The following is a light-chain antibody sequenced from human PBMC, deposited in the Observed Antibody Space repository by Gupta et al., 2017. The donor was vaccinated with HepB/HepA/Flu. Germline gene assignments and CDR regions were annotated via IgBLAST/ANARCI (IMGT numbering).Light chain of an antibody. Sequence: EIVMTQSPVTLSVSPGERATLSCRASQSVYSNLAWYQQKPGQAPRLLIYGASTRATGIPARFSGSGSGTEFTLTISSRQSEDFAVYYCQQFDNWPRAFGQGTXVEIK. CDR2: GAS. CDR3: QQFDNWPRA. CDR1: QSVYSN. J-gene: IGKJ1*01. V-gene: IGKV3-15*01.